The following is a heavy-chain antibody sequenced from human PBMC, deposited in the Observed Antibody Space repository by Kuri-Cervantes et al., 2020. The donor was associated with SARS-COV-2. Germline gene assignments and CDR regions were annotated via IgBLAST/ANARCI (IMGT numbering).Heavy chain of an antibody. CDR1: GFTFSSYA. V-gene: IGHV3-23*01. J-gene: IGHJ4*02. CDR3: AKRWVTWELQEFFDF. CDR2: ISGSGGST. D-gene: IGHD1-26*01. Sequence: GGSLRLSCSASGFTFSSYAMSWVRQAPGKGLEWVSAISGSGGSTYYADSVKGRSTISRDNSRNTLYLQMNSLRAEDTAVYYCAKRWVTWELQEFFDFWGQGAQVTVSS.